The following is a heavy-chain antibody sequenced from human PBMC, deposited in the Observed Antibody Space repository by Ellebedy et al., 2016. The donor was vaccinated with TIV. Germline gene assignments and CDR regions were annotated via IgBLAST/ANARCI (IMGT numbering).Heavy chain of an antibody. V-gene: IGHV3-7*01. Sequence: GESLKISCAASGFTFSSYWMSWVRQAPGKGLEWVANIKQDGSEKYYVDSVKGRFTISRDNAKNSLYLQMNSLRAEDTAVYYCARWDCSSTSCPVDYWGQGTLVTVSS. CDR3: ARWDCSSTSCPVDY. J-gene: IGHJ4*02. CDR2: IKQDGSEK. D-gene: IGHD2-2*01. CDR1: GFTFSSYW.